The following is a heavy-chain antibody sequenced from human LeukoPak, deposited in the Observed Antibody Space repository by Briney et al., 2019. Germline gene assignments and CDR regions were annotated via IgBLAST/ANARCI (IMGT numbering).Heavy chain of an antibody. CDR3: AKGPQVGTTPRKHAFDI. J-gene: IGHJ3*02. CDR1: AFTFSSYG. D-gene: IGHD1-26*01. Sequence: GGSLRLSCAASAFTFSSYGMHWVRQAPGKGLEWVAFIRYHGSNKYYADSVKGRFTISRDNSKSTLYLQMNSLRAEDTAVYYCAKGPQVGTTPRKHAFDIWGQGTMVTVSS. V-gene: IGHV3-30*02. CDR2: IRYHGSNK.